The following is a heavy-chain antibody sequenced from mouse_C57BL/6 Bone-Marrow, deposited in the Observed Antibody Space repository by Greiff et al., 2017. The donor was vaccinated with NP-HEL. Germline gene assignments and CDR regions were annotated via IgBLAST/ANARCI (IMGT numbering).Heavy chain of an antibody. Sequence: EVKLLESGPGLVKPSQSLSLTCSVTGYSITSGYYWNWIRQFPGNKLEWMGYISYDGSNNYNPSLKNRISITRDTSKNQFFLKLNSVTTEDTATYYCARDKDGSYAMDYWGQGTSVTVSS. J-gene: IGHJ4*01. CDR2: ISYDGSN. CDR3: ARDKDGSYAMDY. V-gene: IGHV3-6*01. CDR1: GYSITSGYY. D-gene: IGHD2-3*01.